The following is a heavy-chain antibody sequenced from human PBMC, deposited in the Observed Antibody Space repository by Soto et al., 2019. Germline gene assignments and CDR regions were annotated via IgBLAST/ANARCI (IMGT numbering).Heavy chain of an antibody. V-gene: IGHV1-8*01. D-gene: IGHD2-2*01. Sequence: QVQLVQSGAEVKKPRASVKVSCKASGYTFTSYDINWVRQATGQGLEWMGWMNPNSGNTGYAQKFQGRVTMTRNTSISTAYMELSSLRSEDTAVYYCARGGPYCSSTSCLSNWFDPWGQGTLVTVSS. CDR1: GYTFTSYD. J-gene: IGHJ5*02. CDR3: ARGGPYCSSTSCLSNWFDP. CDR2: MNPNSGNT.